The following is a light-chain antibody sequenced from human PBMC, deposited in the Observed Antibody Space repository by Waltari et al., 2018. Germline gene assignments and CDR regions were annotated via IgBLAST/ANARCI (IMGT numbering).Light chain of an antibody. J-gene: IGLJ3*02. CDR2: AEN. CDR1: RPNIGTNS. V-gene: IGLV1-44*01. CDR3: ASWDDSLNGMV. Sequence: QSVLTQSPSASGTPGQRVTTSCSGSRPNIGTNSVYWYQQFPGSAPRLLVYAENQRPSGVPDRFSGSKSGTSASLAISGLQSEDEADYYCASWDDSLNGMVLGGGTKLTVL.